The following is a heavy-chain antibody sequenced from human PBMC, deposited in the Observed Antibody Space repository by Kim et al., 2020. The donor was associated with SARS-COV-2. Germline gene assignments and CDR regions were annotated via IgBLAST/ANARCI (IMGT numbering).Heavy chain of an antibody. CDR3: ARLDDSYYYYGMDV. J-gene: IGHJ6*02. V-gene: IGHV4-39*01. Sequence: PSLKRRVTISVDTSKNQFSLKLSSVTAADTAVYYCARLDDSYYYYGMDVWGQGTTVTVSS. D-gene: IGHD3-3*01.